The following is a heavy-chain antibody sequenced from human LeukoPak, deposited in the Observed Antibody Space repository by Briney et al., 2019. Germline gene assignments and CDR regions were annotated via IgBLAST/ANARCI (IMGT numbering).Heavy chain of an antibody. J-gene: IGHJ6*03. V-gene: IGHV3-15*01. CDR2: IKSKTDGGTT. CDR3: TTELYYYYYYMDV. CDR1: GFTFSNAW. Sequence: GGSLRLSCAASGFTFSNAWMSWVRQAPGKGLEWAGRIKSKTDGGTTDYAAPVKGRFTISRDDSKNTLYLQMNSLKTEDTAVYYCTTELYYYYYYMDVWGKGTTVTVSS.